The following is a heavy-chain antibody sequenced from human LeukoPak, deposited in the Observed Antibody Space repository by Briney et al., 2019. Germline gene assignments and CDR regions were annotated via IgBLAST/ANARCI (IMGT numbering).Heavy chain of an antibody. CDR1: GGSFSGYY. CDR3: AILYYDSSGYHDY. Sequence: SETLPLTCAVYGGSFSGYYWSWIRQPPGKGPEWIGEINHSGSTNYNPSLKSRVTISVDTSKNQFSLKLSSVTAADTAVYYCAILYYDSSGYHDYWGQGTLVTVSS. D-gene: IGHD3-22*01. J-gene: IGHJ4*02. CDR2: INHSGST. V-gene: IGHV4-34*01.